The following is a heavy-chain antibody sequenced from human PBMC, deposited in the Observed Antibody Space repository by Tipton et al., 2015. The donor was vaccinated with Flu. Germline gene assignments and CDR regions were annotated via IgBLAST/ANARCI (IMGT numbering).Heavy chain of an antibody. CDR2: ISNGGSST. CDR1: GFTFSDYY. CDR3: ARDMGRGYGEWDS. Sequence: SLRLSCAASGFTFSDYYMSWIRQAPGKGLEWISYISNGGSSTYYADSVKGRFTISRDNAKNILYLEMNSLRVDDTAMYYCARDMGRGYGEWDSWGQGSLVSVSS. J-gene: IGHJ4*02. V-gene: IGHV3-11*01. D-gene: IGHD3-10*01.